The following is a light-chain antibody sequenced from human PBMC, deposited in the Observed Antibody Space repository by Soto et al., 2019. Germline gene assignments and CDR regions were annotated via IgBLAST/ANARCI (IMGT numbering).Light chain of an antibody. CDR3: QHYDNWPLT. J-gene: IGKJ4*01. CDR2: GAA. Sequence: EIVMTQSPATLSVSPGERATLSCRANQSISSNLAWYQQKPGQAPRLLIYGAATRATGIPARFSGSGSGTEFTLTISSLQSEDFAVYYCQHYDNWPLTFGGGTKVDIK. CDR1: QSISSN. V-gene: IGKV3-15*01.